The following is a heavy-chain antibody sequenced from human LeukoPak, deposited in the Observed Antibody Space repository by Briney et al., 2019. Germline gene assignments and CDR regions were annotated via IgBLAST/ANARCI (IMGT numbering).Heavy chain of an antibody. CDR3: ARDLRGLSDY. V-gene: IGHV1-2*02. CDR1: GYIFSELS. J-gene: IGHJ4*02. CDR2: INPNSGGT. Sequence: GASVKVSCKVSGYIFSELSMHWVRQAPGQGLEWMGWINPNSGGTNYAQKFQGRVTMTRDTSISTAYMELSRLRSDDTAVYYCARDLRGLSDYWGQGTLVTVSS. D-gene: IGHD3-16*02.